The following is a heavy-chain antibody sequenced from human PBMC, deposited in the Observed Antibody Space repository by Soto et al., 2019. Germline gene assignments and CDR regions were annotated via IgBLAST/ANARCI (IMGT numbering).Heavy chain of an antibody. V-gene: IGHV4-59*01. CDR3: ARGSINVGAQVNDC. CDR1: GDSISSYY. J-gene: IGHJ4*02. D-gene: IGHD1-26*01. CDR2: VSNGGGA. Sequence: SSETLSLTCTVSGDSISSYYWSWFRQPPGKGLQWIGYVSNGGGANYNPSLWGRVTISLDTSKNQFSLRLSSVTAGDTAVYFCARGSINVGAQVNDCWGQGTLVTVSS.